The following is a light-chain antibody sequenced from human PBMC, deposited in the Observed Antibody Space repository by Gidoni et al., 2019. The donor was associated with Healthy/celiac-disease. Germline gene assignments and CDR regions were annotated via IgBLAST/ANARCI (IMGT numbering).Light chain of an antibody. Sequence: QSALTPPPSVSGAPGQTVTTSVTGSSANIGAGYAVHWYQQLPGTAPKLLIYGNSNRPSGVPDRFSGSKSGTSASLAITGLQAEDEADYYCQSYDSSLEVFGGGTKLTVL. J-gene: IGLJ2*01. CDR3: QSYDSSLEV. CDR2: GNS. V-gene: IGLV1-40*01. CDR1: SANIGAGYA.